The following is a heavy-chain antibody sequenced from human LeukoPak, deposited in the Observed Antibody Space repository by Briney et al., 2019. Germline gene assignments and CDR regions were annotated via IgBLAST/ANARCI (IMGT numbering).Heavy chain of an antibody. CDR3: ARVYYSGSYPDY. CDR1: GGSISSSSYY. D-gene: IGHD1-26*01. CDR2: IYYSGST. V-gene: IGHV4-39*07. J-gene: IGHJ4*02. Sequence: SETLSLTCTVSGGSISSSSYYWGWIRQPPGKGLEWIGSIYYSGSTYYNPSLKSRVTISVDTSKNQFSLKLSSVTAADTAVYYCARVYYSGSYPDYWGQGTLVTVSS.